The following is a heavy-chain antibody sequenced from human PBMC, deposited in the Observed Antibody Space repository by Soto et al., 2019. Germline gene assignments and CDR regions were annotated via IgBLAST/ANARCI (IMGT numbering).Heavy chain of an antibody. CDR2: ISTPGTT. CDR3: ARGTTVQSYDY. D-gene: IGHD4-17*01. J-gene: IGHJ4*02. V-gene: IGHV4-4*01. Sequence: WWTWVRQPPGRGLEWVGEISTPGTTNYNPSLKSRVAISLDKSKNQFSLRLSSVTAADTAIYFCARGTTVQSYDYWGPGTLVTVSS. CDR1: W.